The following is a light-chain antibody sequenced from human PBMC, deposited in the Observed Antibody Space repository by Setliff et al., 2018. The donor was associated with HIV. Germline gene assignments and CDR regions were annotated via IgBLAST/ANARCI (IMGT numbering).Light chain of an antibody. Sequence: QSVLTQPASVSGSPGQSITISCTGTSSDVGDYNYVSWYQQHPGKAPKVMIYDVSNRPSGVSNRFSGSKSGNTASLTISGLQAEDEADYYCCAYAGSYVFGSGTKVTVL. CDR2: DVS. J-gene: IGLJ1*01. CDR3: CAYAGSYV. V-gene: IGLV2-14*03. CDR1: SSDVGDYNY.